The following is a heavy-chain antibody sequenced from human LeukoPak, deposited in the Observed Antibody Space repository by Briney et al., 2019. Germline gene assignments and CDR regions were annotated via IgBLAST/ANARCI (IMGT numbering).Heavy chain of an antibody. D-gene: IGHD6-13*01. Sequence: GGSLRLSCAASGFTFSSYAMSWVRQAPGKGLEWVSAISGSGGSTYYADSVKGRFTISRDNSKSTLYLQMNSLRAEDTAVYYCAKVATSGYSSPGGPFDYWGQGTLVTVSS. CDR1: GFTFSSYA. CDR3: AKVATSGYSSPGGPFDY. V-gene: IGHV3-23*01. J-gene: IGHJ4*02. CDR2: ISGSGGST.